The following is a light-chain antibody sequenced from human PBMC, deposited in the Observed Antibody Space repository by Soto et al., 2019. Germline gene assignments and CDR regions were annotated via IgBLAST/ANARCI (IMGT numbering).Light chain of an antibody. Sequence: QSVLTQPASVSGYPGQSITLSCTGTTSDVGGYHFVSWYQQHPGKAPKLMIYEVTNRPSGVSDRFSGSKSGNTASLTISGLQAEDEADYYCYSYTTTSTYVFGSGTKLTVL. CDR2: EVT. J-gene: IGLJ1*01. V-gene: IGLV2-14*01. CDR1: TSDVGGYHF. CDR3: YSYTTTSTYV.